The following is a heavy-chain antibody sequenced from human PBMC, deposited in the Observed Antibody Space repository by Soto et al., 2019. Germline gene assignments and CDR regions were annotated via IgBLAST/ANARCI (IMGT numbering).Heavy chain of an antibody. CDR2: ISSYNRNT. Sequence: QVQLVQSGAEVRKPGASVRVSCKSSGYTFTSYGVTWVRQAPGQGLEWMGWISSYNRNTNYAQRLQGRVTMTTDASTSTAYMELRSLISDDPAVYYCARRAWENSDAFDIWGQGTMVTVSS. V-gene: IGHV1-18*04. CDR1: GYTFTSYG. J-gene: IGHJ3*02. CDR3: ARRAWENSDAFDI. D-gene: IGHD1-26*01.